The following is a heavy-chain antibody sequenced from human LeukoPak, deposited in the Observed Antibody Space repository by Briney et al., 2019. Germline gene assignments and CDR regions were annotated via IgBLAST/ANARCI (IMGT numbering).Heavy chain of an antibody. D-gene: IGHD3-22*01. CDR1: GFTFSSYD. J-gene: IGHJ4*02. CDR3: AKGRYYDSSGYYSAPQDY. Sequence: GGSLRLSGAASGFTFSSYDMSWVRQAPGKGLERVSAISGSGGSTYYADSVKGRFTISRDNSKNTLYLQMHSLRAEDTAVYYCAKGRYYDSSGYYSAPQDYWGQGTLVTVSS. CDR2: ISGSGGST. V-gene: IGHV3-23*01.